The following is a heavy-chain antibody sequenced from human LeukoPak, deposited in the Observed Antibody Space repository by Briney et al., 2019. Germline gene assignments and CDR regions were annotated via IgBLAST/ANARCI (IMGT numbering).Heavy chain of an antibody. D-gene: IGHD4-17*01. J-gene: IGHJ4*02. CDR1: GFTFSSYA. CDR3: ASTSQTTVTSFDY. CDR2: ISYDGSNK. Sequence: GGSLRLSCAASGFTFSSYAMHWVRQAPGKGLEWVAVISYDGSNKYHADSVKGRFTISRDNSKNTLYLQMNSLRAEDTAAYYCASTSQTTVTSFDYWGQGTLVTVSS. V-gene: IGHV3-30-3*01.